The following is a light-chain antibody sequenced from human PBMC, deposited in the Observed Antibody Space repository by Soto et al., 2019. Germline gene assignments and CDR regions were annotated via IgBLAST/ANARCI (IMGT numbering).Light chain of an antibody. CDR3: QKCNSAPRT. CDR2: AAA. Sequence: DIQMTQSPSSLSASVGDRVTITCRASQDIRNSLAWYQQKPGKVPKLLIYAAATLQSGVPSRFSGSGSGTDFTLTISSLQPEDVAIYYCQKCNSAPRTFGQGTKVEIK. CDR1: QDIRNS. J-gene: IGKJ1*01. V-gene: IGKV1-27*01.